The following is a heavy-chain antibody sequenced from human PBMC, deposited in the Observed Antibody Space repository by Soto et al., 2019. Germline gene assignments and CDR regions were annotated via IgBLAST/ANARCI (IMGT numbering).Heavy chain of an antibody. D-gene: IGHD3-9*01. CDR2: IYYSGST. Sequence: SETPSLTCTVPGGSIGGGDYYWSGFLQPPEKGLEWIGYIYYSGSTYYNPSLKSRVTISVDTSKNQFSLKLSSVTAADTAVYYCARDHYVYDILTGYGYYYGMDVWGQGTTVT. V-gene: IGHV4-30-4*01. J-gene: IGHJ6*02. CDR3: ARDHYVYDILTGYGYYYGMDV. CDR1: GGSIGGGDYY.